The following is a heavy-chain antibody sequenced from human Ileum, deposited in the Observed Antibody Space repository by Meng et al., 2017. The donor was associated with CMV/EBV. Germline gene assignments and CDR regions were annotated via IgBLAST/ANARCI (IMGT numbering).Heavy chain of an antibody. V-gene: IGHV3-30-3*01. CDR1: GFTFSSYT. Sequence: GESLKISCAASGFTFSSYTMHWVRQAPGKGLEWVAVTSYDGNTKYYRDSVKGRLTISRDNSKNTLYLQMNSLRPEDTAVYFCARGDRIVGGKSHYYGVDVWGQGTTVTVSS. D-gene: IGHD1-26*01. CDR3: ARGDRIVGGKSHYYGVDV. CDR2: TSYDGNTK. J-gene: IGHJ6*02.